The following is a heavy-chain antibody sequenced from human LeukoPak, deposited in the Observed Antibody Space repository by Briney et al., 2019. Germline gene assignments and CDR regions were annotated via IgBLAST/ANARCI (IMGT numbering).Heavy chain of an antibody. V-gene: IGHV1-18*04. J-gene: IGHJ6*02. CDR3: VRHIKPAGPWDGMDV. CDR2: ISAYNSNK. Sequence: ASVKVSCKASGYTFTSYGISWVRQAPGQGLEWVAWISAYNSNKNSAEKFQGRVTMTIDTSTSTAYMELRSLNSDDTAVYYCVRHIKPAGPWDGMDVWGQGTTVIVSS. D-gene: IGHD1-26*01. CDR1: GYTFTSYG.